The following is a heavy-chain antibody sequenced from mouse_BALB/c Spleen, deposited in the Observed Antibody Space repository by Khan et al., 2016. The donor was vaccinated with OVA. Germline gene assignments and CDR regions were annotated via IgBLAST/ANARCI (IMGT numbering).Heavy chain of an antibody. V-gene: IGHV5-4*02. CDR2: ISDGGSYT. CDR3: ARGYYGDPFAY. J-gene: IGHJ3*01. Sequence: EVELVESGGGLVKPGGSLKLSCAASGFTFSDYYMYWIRQTPEKRLEWVATISDGGSYTYYPDSVKGRFTISRDDAKNNLYLQRSSLKSEDTAMYYCARGYYGDPFAYWGQGTLVTVSA. D-gene: IGHD2-13*01. CDR1: GFTFSDYY.